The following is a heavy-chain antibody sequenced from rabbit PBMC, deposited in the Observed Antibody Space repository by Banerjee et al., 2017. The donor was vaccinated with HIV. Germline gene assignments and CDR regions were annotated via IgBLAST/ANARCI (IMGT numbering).Heavy chain of an antibody. CDR1: GFSFSSNYW. CDR2: IAGGSVGIS. D-gene: IGHD3-1*01. J-gene: IGHJ4*01. Sequence: QSLEESGGDLVKPGASLTLTCTASGFSFSSNYWICWVRQAPGKRPEWIAGIAGGSVGISYYASWAKGRFTISKTSSTTVTLQMTSLTVAYTATYFCARDGVGYTFDLELRGQGALVTVS. CDR3: ARDGVGYTFDLEL. V-gene: IGHV1S40*01.